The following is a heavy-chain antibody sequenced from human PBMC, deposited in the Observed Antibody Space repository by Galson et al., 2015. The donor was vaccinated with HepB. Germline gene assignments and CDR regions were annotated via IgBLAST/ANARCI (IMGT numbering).Heavy chain of an antibody. V-gene: IGHV3-53*01. CDR3: ASSTYGSGSYCLDY. Sequence: SLRLSCAASGFTVSSNYMSWVRQAPGKGLEWVSVIYSSGSTYYADSVKGRFTISRDNSKNTLYLQMNSLRAEDTAVYYCASSTYGSGSYCLDYWGQGTLVTVSS. D-gene: IGHD3-10*01. CDR1: GFTVSSNY. CDR2: IYSSGST. J-gene: IGHJ4*02.